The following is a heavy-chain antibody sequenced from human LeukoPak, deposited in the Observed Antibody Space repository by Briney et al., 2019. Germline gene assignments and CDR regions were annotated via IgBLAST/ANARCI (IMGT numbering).Heavy chain of an antibody. V-gene: IGHV1-69*06. J-gene: IGHJ5*02. CDR1: GGTFSSYA. Sequence: GASVKVSCKASGGTFSSYAIGWVRQAPGQGLEWMGGIIPIFGTANYAQKFQGRVTITADKSTSTAYMELSSLRFEDTAVYYCATGVKLYCSGGSCPNWFDPWGQGTLVTVSS. D-gene: IGHD2-15*01. CDR3: ATGVKLYCSGGSCPNWFDP. CDR2: IIPIFGTA.